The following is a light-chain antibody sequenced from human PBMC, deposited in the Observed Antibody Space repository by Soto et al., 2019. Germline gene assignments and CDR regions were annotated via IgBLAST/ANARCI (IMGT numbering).Light chain of an antibody. CDR1: QDISNY. CDR3: QKYNSAPIT. J-gene: IGKJ4*01. CDR2: AAS. V-gene: IGKV1-27*01. Sequence: DIQMTQSPSSLSASVGDRVTITCRASQDISNYLAWYQQKPGKVPKLLIYAASTLQSGVPSRFSGSGSGTDFTLTISSLQPEDVAIYYCQKYNSAPITLGGGTKVDIK.